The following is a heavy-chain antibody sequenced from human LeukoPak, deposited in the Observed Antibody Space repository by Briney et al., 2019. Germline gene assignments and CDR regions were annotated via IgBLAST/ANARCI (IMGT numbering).Heavy chain of an antibody. CDR1: GGPISSSSYY. D-gene: IGHD5-18*01. J-gene: IGHJ4*02. CDR2: IYYSGST. V-gene: IGHV4-39*07. CDR3: ARVAVDTAMSTYDY. Sequence: SETLSLTCTVSGGPISSSSYYWGWIRQPPGKGLEWIGSIYYSGSTYYNPSLKSRVTISVDTSKNQFSLKLSSVTAADTAVYYCARVAVDTAMSTYDYWGQGTLVTVSS.